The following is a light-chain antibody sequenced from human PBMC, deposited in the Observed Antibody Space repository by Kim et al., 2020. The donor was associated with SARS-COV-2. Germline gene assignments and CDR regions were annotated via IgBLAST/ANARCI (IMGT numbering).Light chain of an antibody. Sequence: SVARGQTARITCGGNNIVTKNVHWYQQKPGQAPVLVMYRDTNRPSGIPERFSGSNSGNTATLTISRAQAGDEADYYCQVWDSSTWVLGGGTQLTVL. J-gene: IGLJ3*02. CDR2: RDT. CDR3: QVWDSSTWV. CDR1: NIVTKN. V-gene: IGLV3-9*01.